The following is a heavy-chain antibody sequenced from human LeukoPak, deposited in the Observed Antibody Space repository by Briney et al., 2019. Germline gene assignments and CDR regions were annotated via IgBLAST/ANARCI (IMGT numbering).Heavy chain of an antibody. Sequence: ASVKVSCKASGYTFTSYGISWVRQAPGQGLEWMGWISVYNGNTNYAQKFQGRVTMTTDTSTSTAYMELRSLRSDDTAGYCCARVCIVVVTAIRDNWFDPWGQGTLVNVSS. D-gene: IGHD2-21*02. CDR2: ISVYNGNT. J-gene: IGHJ5*02. CDR3: ARVCIVVVTAIRDNWFDP. V-gene: IGHV1-18*01. CDR1: GYTFTSYG.